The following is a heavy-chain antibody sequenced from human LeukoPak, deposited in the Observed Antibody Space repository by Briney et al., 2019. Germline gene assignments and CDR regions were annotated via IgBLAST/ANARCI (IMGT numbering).Heavy chain of an antibody. Sequence: SETLSLTCTVSGGSISSYYWSWIRQPAGKGLEWIGRIYTSGSTNYNPSLKSRVTMSVDTSKNQFSLKLSSVTAADTAVHYCARVGPIVVVPAATYYYYGMDVWGQGTTVTVSS. J-gene: IGHJ6*02. V-gene: IGHV4-4*07. D-gene: IGHD2-2*01. CDR2: IYTSGST. CDR3: ARVGPIVVVPAATYYYYGMDV. CDR1: GGSISSYY.